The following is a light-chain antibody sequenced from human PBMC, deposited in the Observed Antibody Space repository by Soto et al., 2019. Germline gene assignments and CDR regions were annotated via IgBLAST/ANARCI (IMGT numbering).Light chain of an antibody. CDR2: GNT. CDR1: YSNIGAGFD. CDR3: QSFDIRLKVV. V-gene: IGLV1-40*01. Sequence: QSVLTQPPSVSGAPGQRLTFSCAGTYSNIGAGFDVHWYQYVPRAAPKLLIYGNTNRPSGVPERFSASKSGTSASLTITWLQAEDEADYYCQSFDIRLKVVFGGGTKLTVL. J-gene: IGLJ3*02.